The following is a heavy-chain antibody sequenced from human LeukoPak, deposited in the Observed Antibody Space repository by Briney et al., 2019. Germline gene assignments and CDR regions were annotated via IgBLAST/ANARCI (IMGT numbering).Heavy chain of an antibody. D-gene: IGHD6-13*01. V-gene: IGHV1-2*02. CDR2: INPNSGGT. J-gene: IGHJ4*02. CDR1: GYTFTGYY. CDR3: ARDGALDQQLSVGYFDY. Sequence: ASVKVFCKGSGYTFTGYYMHWVRQAPGQGLEWMGWINPNSGGTNYAQKFQGRVTMTRDTSISTAYMELSRLRSDDTAVYYCARDGALDQQLSVGYFDYWGQGTLVTVSS.